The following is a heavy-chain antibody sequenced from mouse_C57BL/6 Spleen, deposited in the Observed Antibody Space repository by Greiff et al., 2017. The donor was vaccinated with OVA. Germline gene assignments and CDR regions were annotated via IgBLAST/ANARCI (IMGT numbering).Heavy chain of an antibody. Sequence: EVQVVESGGGLVQPGGSLKLSCAASGFTFSDYGMAWVRQAPRKGPEWVAFISNLAYSIYYADTVTGRFTISRENAKNTLYLEMSSLRSEDTAMYYCARLGTTVVRYFDVWGTGTTVTVSS. CDR3: ARLGTTVVRYFDV. J-gene: IGHJ1*03. D-gene: IGHD1-1*01. CDR2: ISNLAYSI. CDR1: GFTFSDYG. V-gene: IGHV5-15*01.